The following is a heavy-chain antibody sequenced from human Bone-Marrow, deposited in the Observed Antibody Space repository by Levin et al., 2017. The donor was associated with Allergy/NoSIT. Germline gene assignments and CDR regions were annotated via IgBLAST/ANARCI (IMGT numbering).Heavy chain of an antibody. CDR1: GFTFSNYA. V-gene: IGHV3-30*03. J-gene: IGHJ4*02. Sequence: GGSLRLFCAASGFTFSNYAIHWVRQAPGKGLEWVAVISYDGGNKHYADSVRGRFTISRDNSKNTVYLQLNSLGPEDTAVYYCARDLIAGATGYDYWGQGTLVTVSS. CDR2: ISYDGGNK. CDR3: ARDLIAGATGYDY. D-gene: IGHD1-26*01.